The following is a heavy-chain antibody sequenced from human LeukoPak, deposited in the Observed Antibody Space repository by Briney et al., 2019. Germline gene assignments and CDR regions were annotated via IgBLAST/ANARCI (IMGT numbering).Heavy chain of an antibody. CDR3: ARGNILTGYCFDF. J-gene: IGHJ4*02. CDR2: INYTGAT. Sequence: PQTLSLTCAVYGGSLTGYYSGWIRQTPGRGLEWVGEINYTGATSYNPSLKSRATISTDTSKNQFSLRLSSVTAADTAVYYCARGNILTGYCFDFWGQGALVTVSS. V-gene: IGHV4-34*01. D-gene: IGHD3-9*01. CDR1: GGSLTGYY.